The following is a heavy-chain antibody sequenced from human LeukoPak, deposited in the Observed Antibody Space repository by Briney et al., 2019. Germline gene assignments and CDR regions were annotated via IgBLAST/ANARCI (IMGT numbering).Heavy chain of an antibody. D-gene: IGHD3-9*01. Sequence: GRSLRLSCAASGFTFDDYAMHWVRQAPGKGLEWVSGISWNSGSIGYADSVKGRFTISRDNAKNSLYLQMNSLRAEDTALYYCASPPYDIQAWGQGTLVTVSS. V-gene: IGHV3-9*01. J-gene: IGHJ5*02. CDR2: ISWNSGSI. CDR3: ASPPYDIQA. CDR1: GFTFDDYA.